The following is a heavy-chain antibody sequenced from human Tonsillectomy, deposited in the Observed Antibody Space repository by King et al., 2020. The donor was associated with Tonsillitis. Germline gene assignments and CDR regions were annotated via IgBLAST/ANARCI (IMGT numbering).Heavy chain of an antibody. D-gene: IGHD6-19*01. CDR3: ARLVAVASWIEHHYLDY. Sequence: TLKESGPVLVKPPETLTLTCTVSGFSLSNARMSVSWIRQPPGKALEWLAHIFSNGEKSYNTSLKTRLTISKDTSKSQVDLTMTNMAPVDTSTYSCARLVAVASWIEHHYLDYWGQGTLVTVSS. J-gene: IGHJ4*02. CDR1: GFSLSNARMS. V-gene: IGHV2-26*01. CDR2: IFSNGEK.